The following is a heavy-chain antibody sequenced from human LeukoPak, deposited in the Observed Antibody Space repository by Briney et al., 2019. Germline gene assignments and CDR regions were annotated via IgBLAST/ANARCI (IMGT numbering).Heavy chain of an antibody. CDR3: ARIGYSSSSLDY. D-gene: IGHD6-6*01. J-gene: IGHJ4*02. CDR2: IKQDGSQK. CDR1: GFIFSTYA. V-gene: IGHV3-7*03. Sequence: PGGSLRLSCAASGFIFSTYAMHWVRQAPGKGLEWVANIKQDGSQKYYVDSVKGRFTLSRDNAKNSVYLQMNSLRAEDTAVYYCARIGYSSSSLDYWGQGTLVTVSS.